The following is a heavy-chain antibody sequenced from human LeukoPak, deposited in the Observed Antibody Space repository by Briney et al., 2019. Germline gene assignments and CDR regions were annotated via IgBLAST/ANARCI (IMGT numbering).Heavy chain of an antibody. D-gene: IGHD3-10*01. Sequence: SETLSLTCTVSGGSISSYYWSWIRQPPGKGLEWIGYIYYSGSTNYNPSLKSRVTISVDTSKNQFSLKLSSVTAADTAVYYFARNITMVRGVIGSSYNWFDPWGQGTLVTVSS. CDR2: IYYSGST. V-gene: IGHV4-59*08. J-gene: IGHJ5*02. CDR1: GGSISSYY. CDR3: ARNITMVRGVIGSSYNWFDP.